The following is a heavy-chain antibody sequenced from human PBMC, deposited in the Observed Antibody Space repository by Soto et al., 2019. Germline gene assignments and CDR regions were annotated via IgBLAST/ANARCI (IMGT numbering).Heavy chain of an antibody. CDR3: ARDFPVTTPFYYYYMDV. CDR1: GYTFTSYA. V-gene: IGHV7-4-1*01. CDR2: INTNTGNP. J-gene: IGHJ6*03. Sequence: ASVKVSCKASGYTFTSYAMNWVRQAPGQGLEWKGWINTNTGNPTYAQGFTRRFVFSLDTSVSKAKLQNCNLKAVDTAVYYCARDFPVTTPFYYYYMDVWGKGTTVTVSS. D-gene: IGHD4-4*01.